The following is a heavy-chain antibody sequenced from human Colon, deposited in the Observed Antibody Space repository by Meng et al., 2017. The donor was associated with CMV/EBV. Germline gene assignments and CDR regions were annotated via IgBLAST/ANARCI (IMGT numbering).Heavy chain of an antibody. J-gene: IGHJ4*02. CDR1: GFNVNVNY. Sequence: GGSLRLSCAASGFNVNVNYMTWVRQAPGKGLEWVSVIYAGGDTYYADSVKGRFTLSRDNSKNTVYLQIDTLRGDDTAVYYCARGNLGMIAIPLDSWGQGTLVTVSS. V-gene: IGHV3-66*02. CDR3: ARGNLGMIAIPLDS. CDR2: IYAGGDT. D-gene: IGHD2-21*01.